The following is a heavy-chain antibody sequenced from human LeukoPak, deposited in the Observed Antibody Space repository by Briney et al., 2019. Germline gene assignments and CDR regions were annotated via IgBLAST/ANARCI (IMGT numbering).Heavy chain of an antibody. CDR3: ANIAMVSDTISRDAFDI. J-gene: IGHJ3*02. D-gene: IGHD5-18*01. CDR1: GFTFSSYA. CDR2: ISGSGGST. Sequence: GGSLRLSCAASGFTFSSYAMSWVRQAPGKGLEWVSAISGSGGSTYYADSVKGRFTISRDNSKNTLYLQMNSLRAEDTAVYYCANIAMVSDTISRDAFDIWGQGTMVTVSS. V-gene: IGHV3-23*01.